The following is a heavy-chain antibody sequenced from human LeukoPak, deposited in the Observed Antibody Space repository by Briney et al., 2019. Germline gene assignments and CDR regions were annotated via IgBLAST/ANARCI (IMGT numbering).Heavy chain of an antibody. Sequence: GGSLRLSCAASGLTVSNQFMDWVRQAPGKGLEWVSSISSSSSYIYYADSVKGRFTISRDNAKNSLYLQMNSLRAEDTAVYYCASEAARRSYWGQGTLVTVSS. V-gene: IGHV3-21*01. CDR2: ISSSSSYI. CDR3: ASEAARRSY. J-gene: IGHJ4*02. D-gene: IGHD6-6*01. CDR1: GLTVSNQF.